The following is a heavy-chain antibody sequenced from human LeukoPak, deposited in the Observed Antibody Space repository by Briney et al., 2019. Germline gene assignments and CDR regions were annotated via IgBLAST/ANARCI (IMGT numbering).Heavy chain of an antibody. CDR2: ISSSGSTI. CDR3: ARSYGSGSYIAFDI. D-gene: IGHD3-10*01. Sequence: GGSLRLSCAASGFTFSSYEMNWVRQAPGKGLEWVSYISSSGSTIYYADSVKGRFTISRDNAKNSLYLQMNSLRDEDTAVYYCARSYGSGSYIAFDIWGQGTMVTVSS. CDR1: GFTFSSYE. V-gene: IGHV3-48*03. J-gene: IGHJ3*02.